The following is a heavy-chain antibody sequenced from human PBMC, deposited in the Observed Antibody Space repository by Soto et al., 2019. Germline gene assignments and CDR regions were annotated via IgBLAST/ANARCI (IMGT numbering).Heavy chain of an antibody. D-gene: IGHD2-2*01. Sequence: GGSLRLSCAASGFTFSSYWMHWVRQAPGKGLVWVSRINSDGSSTSYADSVKGRFTISRDNAKNTLYLQMNSLRAEDTAVYYCARGLIVVVPAAMSRYYYYGMDVWGQGTTVTVSS. V-gene: IGHV3-74*01. CDR3: ARGLIVVVPAAMSRYYYYGMDV. CDR1: GFTFSSYW. J-gene: IGHJ6*02. CDR2: INSDGSST.